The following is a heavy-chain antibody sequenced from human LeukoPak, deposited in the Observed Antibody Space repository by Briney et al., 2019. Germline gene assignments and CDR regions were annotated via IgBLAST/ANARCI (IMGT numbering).Heavy chain of an antibody. CDR2: INSDGSWT. CDR1: GNYW. J-gene: IGHJ4*02. Sequence: GGSLRLSCAASGNYWMHWVRQAPGKGLVWVSHINSDGSWTGYADSVKGRFTISKDNAENTVYLQMNNLRAEDTAVYYCVSFYETYWGRGTLVTVSS. V-gene: IGHV3-74*01. CDR3: VSFYETY. D-gene: IGHD2-2*01.